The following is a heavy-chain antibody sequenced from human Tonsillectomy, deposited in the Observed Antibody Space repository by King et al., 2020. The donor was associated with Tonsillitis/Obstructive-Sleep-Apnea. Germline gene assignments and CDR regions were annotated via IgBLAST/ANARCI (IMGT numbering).Heavy chain of an antibody. Sequence: VQLVESGGGLIQPGGSLRLSCAASGFVVSSSYMTWVRQAPGKGLQWVSVIDSGGSTGHADSVKGRFTISRDDSKNTLYLQMNSLRAEDTAVYYCATGGAAFYREAFDIWGQGTMVTVSS. CDR2: IDSGGST. J-gene: IGHJ3*02. V-gene: IGHV3-53*01. CDR1: GFVVSSSY. CDR3: ATGGAAFYREAFDI. D-gene: IGHD3-16*01.